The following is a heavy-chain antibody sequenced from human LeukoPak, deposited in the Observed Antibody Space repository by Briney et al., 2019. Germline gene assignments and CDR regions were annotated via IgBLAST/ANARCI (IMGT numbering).Heavy chain of an antibody. CDR2: ISSSGSTI. D-gene: IGHD3-9*01. J-gene: IGHJ4*02. V-gene: IGHV3-11*01. Sequence: GGSLRLSCAASGFTFSDHYMSWIRQAPGKGLEWVSYISSSGSTIYYADSVKGRFTISRDNAKNSLYLQMNSLRAEDTAVYYCARERAHYDILTGYDYWGQGTLVTVSS. CDR3: ARERAHYDILTGYDY. CDR1: GFTFSDHY.